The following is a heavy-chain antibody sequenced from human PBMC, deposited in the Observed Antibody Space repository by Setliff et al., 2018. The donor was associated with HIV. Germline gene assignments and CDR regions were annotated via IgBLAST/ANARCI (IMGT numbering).Heavy chain of an antibody. CDR2: IRYDGSDK. J-gene: IGHJ4*02. CDR3: AKDRLLDGSSWYYLDY. V-gene: IGHV3-30*02. D-gene: IGHD6-13*01. CDR1: RFDFNNYG. Sequence: GGSLRLSCAASRFDFNNYGMHWVRQAPGKGLEWVAFIRYDGSDKYYVDSVKGRFTVSRDNSKNTLYLQMNSLRPEDTALYYCAKDRLLDGSSWYYLDYWGQGTLVTVSS.